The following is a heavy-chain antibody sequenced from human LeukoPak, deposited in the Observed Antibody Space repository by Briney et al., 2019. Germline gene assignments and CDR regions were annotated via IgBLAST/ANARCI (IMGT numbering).Heavy chain of an antibody. CDR3: AKWASSNDDS. V-gene: IGHV3-30*18. Sequence: GRSLRLSCAASGFTFSSYGMHWVRQAPGKGLEWVAVISYDGSNKYYADSVRGRFSISRDNSKNTLYLQMNSLRAEDTAVYYCAKWASSNDDSWGQGTLVTVSS. J-gene: IGHJ4*02. CDR2: ISYDGSNK. CDR1: GFTFSSYG. D-gene: IGHD6-13*01.